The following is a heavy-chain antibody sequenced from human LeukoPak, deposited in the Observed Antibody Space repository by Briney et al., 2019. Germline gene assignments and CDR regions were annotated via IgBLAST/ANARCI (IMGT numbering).Heavy chain of an antibody. CDR3: AKNRGSTWFSPLDS. CDR1: GFTFGSYA. D-gene: IGHD6-13*01. Sequence: SLRLSCAASGFTFGSYAMSWVRQAPGKGLDWVSSTIISGRNSYYADSVKGRFTIPSDNSKNTLFMQMNRPKAEDTGIYYCAKNRGSTWFSPLDSWGQGTLVTVSS. CDR2: TIISGRNS. J-gene: IGHJ4*02. V-gene: IGHV3-23*01.